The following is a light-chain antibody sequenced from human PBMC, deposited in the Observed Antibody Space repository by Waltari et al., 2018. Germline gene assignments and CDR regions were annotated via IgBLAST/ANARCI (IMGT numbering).Light chain of an antibody. CDR2: INN. Sequence: QSGLTQPPSASGTPGQRVTISCSGSTSNIGSNTLNWYQQVPGTAPKLLIFINNQRPSGVPDRFSGSKSGTSASLAISGLQSEDEADYSCAAWDDSLNAWVFGGGTKLTVL. V-gene: IGLV1-44*01. J-gene: IGLJ3*02. CDR1: TSNIGSNT. CDR3: AAWDDSLNAWV.